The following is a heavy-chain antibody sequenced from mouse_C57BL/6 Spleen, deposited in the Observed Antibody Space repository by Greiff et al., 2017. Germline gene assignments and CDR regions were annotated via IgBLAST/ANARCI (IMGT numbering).Heavy chain of an antibody. CDR1: GYTFTSYW. Sequence: VQLQQPGAELVMPGASVKLSCKASGYTFTSYWMHWVKQRPGQGLEWIGEIDPSDSYTNYNQKFKGKSTLTVDKSSSTAYMQLSSLTSEDSAVYYCARGGLGYAIDYWGQGTSVTVSS. CDR3: ARGGLGYAIDY. J-gene: IGHJ4*01. D-gene: IGHD3-3*01. CDR2: IDPSDSYT. V-gene: IGHV1-69*01.